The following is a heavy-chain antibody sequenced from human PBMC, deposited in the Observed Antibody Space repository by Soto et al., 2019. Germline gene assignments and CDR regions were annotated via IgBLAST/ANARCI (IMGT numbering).Heavy chain of an antibody. D-gene: IGHD3-22*01. J-gene: IGHJ5*02. Sequence: QVQLQESGPGLVKPSQTLSLTCTVSGGSISSGGYYWSWIRQHPGKGLEWIGNIYYSGSTYYNPALKSRVTISVDTSKNQFSLKLRSVTAADTAVYYCAISSGYADWFDPRGQGTLVTVSS. V-gene: IGHV4-31*03. CDR3: AISSGYADWFDP. CDR1: GGSISSGGYY. CDR2: IYYSGST.